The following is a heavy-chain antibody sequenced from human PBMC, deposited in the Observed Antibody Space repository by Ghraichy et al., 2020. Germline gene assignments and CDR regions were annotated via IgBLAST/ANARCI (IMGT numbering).Heavy chain of an antibody. V-gene: IGHV4-34*01. Sequence: SQTLSLTCAVYGGSFIGYYCSWIRQPPGKGLEWIGEINHSGSTNYNPSLKSRVTISVDTSKNQFSLKLSSVTAADTAVYYCAGPPAGYCSSTSCPEVWFDPWGQGTLVTVSS. J-gene: IGHJ5*02. CDR3: AGPPAGYCSSTSCPEVWFDP. CDR2: INHSGST. D-gene: IGHD2-2*01. CDR1: GGSFIGYY.